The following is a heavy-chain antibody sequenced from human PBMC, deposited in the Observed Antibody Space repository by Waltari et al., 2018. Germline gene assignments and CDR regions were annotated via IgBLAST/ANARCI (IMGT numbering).Heavy chain of an antibody. Sequence: QLQLQESGPGLVKPSETLSLTCTVSGGSISSSSYYWGWIRQPPGKGLEWIGSIYYSGSTYYNPSLKGRVTISVDTSKNQFSLKLSYVTAADTAVYYWARAQSPLGRRGYLFGHYFDYWGQGTLVTVSS. D-gene: IGHD3-3*01. CDR1: GGSISSSSYY. CDR2: IYYSGST. V-gene: IGHV4-39*07. J-gene: IGHJ4*02. CDR3: ARAQSPLGRRGYLFGHYFDY.